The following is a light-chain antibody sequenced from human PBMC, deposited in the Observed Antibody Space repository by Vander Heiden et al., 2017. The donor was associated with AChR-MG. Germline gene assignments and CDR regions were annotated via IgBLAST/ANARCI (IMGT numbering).Light chain of an antibody. CDR3: QQSYSNPPMYT. J-gene: IGKJ2*01. Sequence: RVTITCRASQSISSYLNWYQQKPGKAPKLLIYAASSLQSGVPSRFSGSGSGTDFTLTISSLQPEDFATYYCQQSYSNPPMYTFGQGTKLEIK. V-gene: IGKV1-39*01. CDR2: AAS. CDR1: QSISSY.